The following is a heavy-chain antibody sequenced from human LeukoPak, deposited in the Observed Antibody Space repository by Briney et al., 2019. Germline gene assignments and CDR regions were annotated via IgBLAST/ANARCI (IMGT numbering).Heavy chain of an antibody. D-gene: IGHD3-10*01. CDR2: ISWNSGSV. CDR3: AKAIQGRTWYYYYGTDV. J-gene: IGHJ6*02. Sequence: QPGGSLRLSCAASGFTFDDYAMHWVRQAPGKGLEWVSGISWNSGSVGYADSVKGRFTISRDNAKNSLYLQMNSLRAEDTALYYCAKAIQGRTWYYYYGTDVWGQGTTVTVSS. V-gene: IGHV3-9*01. CDR1: GFTFDDYA.